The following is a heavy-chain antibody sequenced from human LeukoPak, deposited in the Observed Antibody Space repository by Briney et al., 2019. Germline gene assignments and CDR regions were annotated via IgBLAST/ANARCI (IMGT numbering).Heavy chain of an antibody. CDR1: GFTFSSYS. V-gene: IGHV3-21*01. CDR2: ISSSSSYI. CDR3: ARMHDYGGRCFDY. D-gene: IGHD4-23*01. J-gene: IGHJ4*02. Sequence: GGSLRLSCAASGFTFSSYSMNWVRQAPGKGLEWVSSISSSSSYIYYADSVKDRFTISRDNAKNSLYLQMNSLRAEDTAVYYCARMHDYGGRCFDYWGQGTLVTVSS.